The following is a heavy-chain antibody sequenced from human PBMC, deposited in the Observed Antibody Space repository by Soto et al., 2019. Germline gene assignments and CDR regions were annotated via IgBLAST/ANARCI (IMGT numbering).Heavy chain of an antibody. CDR3: AKGYYDYIWGSYDSTDAFDI. V-gene: IGHV3-23*01. J-gene: IGHJ3*02. CDR2: ISGSGGST. Sequence: GGSLRLSCAASGFTFSSYAMSWVRQAPGKGLEWVSAISGSGGSTYYADSVKGRFTISRDNSKNTLYLQMNSLRAEDTAVYYCAKGYYDYIWGSYDSTDAFDIWGQGTMVTVSS. CDR1: GFTFSSYA. D-gene: IGHD3-16*01.